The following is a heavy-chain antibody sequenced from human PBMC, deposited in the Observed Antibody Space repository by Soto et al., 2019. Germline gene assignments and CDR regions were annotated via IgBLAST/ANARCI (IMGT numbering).Heavy chain of an antibody. Sequence: QLQLQESGPGLVKPSETLSLTCTVSGGSISTSMYYWGWIRQPPGKGLEWIASVFYSGTTYYNPSPKGRVSISVDTSNNQFSLSLSSVTAADTAVYYCARRWGVVVPATIRDAFDIWGQGTMVTVSS. D-gene: IGHD2-2*01. V-gene: IGHV4-39*01. CDR3: ARRWGVVVPATIRDAFDI. CDR2: VFYSGTT. CDR1: GGSISTSMYY. J-gene: IGHJ3*02.